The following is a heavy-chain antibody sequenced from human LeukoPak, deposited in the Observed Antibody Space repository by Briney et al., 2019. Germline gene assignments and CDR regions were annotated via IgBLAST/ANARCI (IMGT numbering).Heavy chain of an antibody. CDR2: ISSSGSTI. CDR3: ARVPPYSPSTERHRPGYYVMNV. Sequence: PGGSLRLSCAASGFTFSDYYMSWIRQAPGKGLEWVSYISSSGSTIYYADSVKGRFTISRDNARNSLYLQMNGLRAEDTAVYYCARVPPYSPSTERHRPGYYVMNVGAKGPRSPSP. J-gene: IGHJ6*02. CDR1: GFTFSDYY. V-gene: IGHV3-11*01. D-gene: IGHD2-21*01.